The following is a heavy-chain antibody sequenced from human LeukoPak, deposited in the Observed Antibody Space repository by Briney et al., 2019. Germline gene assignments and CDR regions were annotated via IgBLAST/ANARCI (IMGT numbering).Heavy chain of an antibody. J-gene: IGHJ6*03. D-gene: IGHD1-20*01. Sequence: PETPSLTRTVSGYSITTGHNWGWIRHPPRKRLEWIGDIYHSGSTYYNPSLKSRVTISVDTSKNQFSLKLSSVTAAATAVDYCARAGKWNVLYYYYYMDVWGKGTTVTVSS. CDR3: ARAGKWNVLYYYYYMDV. CDR2: IYHSGST. V-gene: IGHV4-38-2*02. CDR1: GYSITTGHN.